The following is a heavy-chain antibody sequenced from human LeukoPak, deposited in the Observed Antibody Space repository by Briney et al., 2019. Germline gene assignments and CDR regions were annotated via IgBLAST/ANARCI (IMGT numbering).Heavy chain of an antibody. CDR1: GGSFSGYY. V-gene: IGHV4-34*01. CDR2: INHGGST. J-gene: IGHJ5*02. Sequence: PSETLSLTCAVYGGSFSGYYWSWIRQPPGKGLEWIGEINHGGSTNYNPSLKSRVTISVDTSENQFSLKLSSVTAADTAVYYCAKGRWFDPWGQGTLVTVSS. CDR3: AKGRWFDP.